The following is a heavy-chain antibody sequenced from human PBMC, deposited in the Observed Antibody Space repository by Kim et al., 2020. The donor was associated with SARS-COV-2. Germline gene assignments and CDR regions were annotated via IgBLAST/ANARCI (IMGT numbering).Heavy chain of an antibody. CDR3: ARVPPWYYYYGMDV. Sequence: GGSLRLSCAASGFTFSSYGMHWVRQAPGKGLEWVAVIWCDGSNKYYADSVKGRFTISRDNSKNTLYLQMNSLRAEDTAVYYCARVPPWYYYYGMDVWGQGTTVTVSS. J-gene: IGHJ6*02. CDR1: GFTFSSYG. V-gene: IGHV3-33*01. CDR2: IWCDGSNK.